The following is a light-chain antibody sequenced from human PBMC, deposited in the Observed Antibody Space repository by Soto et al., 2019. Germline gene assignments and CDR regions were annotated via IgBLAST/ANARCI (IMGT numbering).Light chain of an antibody. V-gene: IGLV1-47*01. Sequence: QSVLTQPPSASGTPGQRVTISCSGSSSNIGSNYVYWYQQLPGTAPKLLIYRNNQRPSGVPDRFSGSKSGTSASLAISGLRSEDEADYYCAAWDDSLSGGVVFGGWTQLTVL. J-gene: IGLJ2*01. CDR3: AAWDDSLSGGVV. CDR1: SSNIGSNY. CDR2: RNN.